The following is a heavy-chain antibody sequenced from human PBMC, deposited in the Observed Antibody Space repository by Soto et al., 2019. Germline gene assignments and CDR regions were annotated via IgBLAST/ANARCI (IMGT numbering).Heavy chain of an antibody. CDR2: ITSSGRTI. J-gene: IGHJ4*02. D-gene: IGHD1-26*01. V-gene: IGHV3-11*01. CDR1: GFTFSDYY. Sequence: QVQLVESGGGLVKPGGSLRLSCAASGFTFSDYYMSWIRQAPGKGLEWISYITSSGRTIYYADSVKGRFTISRDNAKNSLYLQMNSLRAEDTAVYYCARTLSRYSGSSYDFWGQGTLVTVSS. CDR3: ARTLSRYSGSSYDF.